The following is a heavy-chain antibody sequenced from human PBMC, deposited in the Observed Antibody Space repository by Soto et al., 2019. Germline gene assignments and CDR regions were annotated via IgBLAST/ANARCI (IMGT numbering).Heavy chain of an antibody. D-gene: IGHD5-12*01. J-gene: IGHJ4*02. CDR3: ARWVATLHSDYFDY. Sequence: SETLSLTCAVYGGSFSGYYWSWIRQPPGKGLEWIGEINHSGSTNYNPSLKSRVTISVDTSKNQFSLKLSSVTAADTAVYYCARWVATLHSDYFDYWGQGTLVTVSS. CDR2: INHSGST. CDR1: GGSFSGYY. V-gene: IGHV4-34*01.